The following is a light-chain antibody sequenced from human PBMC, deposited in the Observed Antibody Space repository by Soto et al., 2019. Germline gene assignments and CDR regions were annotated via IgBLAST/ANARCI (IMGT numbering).Light chain of an antibody. V-gene: IGKV3-11*01. J-gene: IGKJ2*01. CDR2: DAF. CDR3: QQRSNWPLYT. CDR1: QSVSNY. Sequence: IVLTQSPVTLSLFPGARATLSCRASQSVSNYLAWYQQKPGQAPRLLIYDAFKRATGIPDRFSGSGSGTDFTLTISSLEPEDFAVYFCQQRSNWPLYTFGQGTKLEIK.